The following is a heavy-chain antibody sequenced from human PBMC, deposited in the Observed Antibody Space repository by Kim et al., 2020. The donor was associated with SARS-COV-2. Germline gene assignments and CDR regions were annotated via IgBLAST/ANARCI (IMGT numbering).Heavy chain of an antibody. CDR1: GGSFSGYY. V-gene: IGHV4-34*01. J-gene: IGHJ6*02. Sequence: SETLSLTCAVYGGSFSGYYWSWIRQPPGKGLEWIGEINHSGSTNYNPSLKSRVTISVDTSKNQFSLKLSSVTAADTTVYYCARGGGIWFRDKYGMDVWGQGTTVTVSS. CDR2: INHSGST. D-gene: IGHD3-10*01. CDR3: ARGGGIWFRDKYGMDV.